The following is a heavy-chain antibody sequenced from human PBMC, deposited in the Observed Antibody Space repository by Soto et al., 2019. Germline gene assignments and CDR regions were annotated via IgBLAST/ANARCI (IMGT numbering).Heavy chain of an antibody. CDR3: ARDRSDSSRADSFDT. CDR1: GFSVSNTY. V-gene: IGHV3-53*01. Sequence: EVQLVESGGGLIQPGGSLRLSCAVSGFSVSNTYMSWVRQAPGKGLEWISVIYRGRATYYADSVKGRFTISRDDSRNTVYLQMNSLTTEDTAVYFCARDRSDSSRADSFDTWGQGTMVTVSS. D-gene: IGHD6-25*01. J-gene: IGHJ3*02. CDR2: IYRGRAT.